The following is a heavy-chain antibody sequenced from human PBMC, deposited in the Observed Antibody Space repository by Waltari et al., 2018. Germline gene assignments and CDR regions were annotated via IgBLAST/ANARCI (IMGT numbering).Heavy chain of an antibody. D-gene: IGHD6-13*01. CDR2: IRSKAYGGTT. CDR1: GFTLGDYA. CDR3: TRGYSSSWYDY. Sequence: EVQLVESGGGLVQPGRSLRLSCTASGFTLGDYAMSWVRQAPGKGLEWVGFIRSKAYGGTTEYAASVKGRFTISRDDSKSIAYLQMNSLKTEDTAVYYCTRGYSSSWYDYWGQGTLVTVSS. J-gene: IGHJ4*02. V-gene: IGHV3-49*04.